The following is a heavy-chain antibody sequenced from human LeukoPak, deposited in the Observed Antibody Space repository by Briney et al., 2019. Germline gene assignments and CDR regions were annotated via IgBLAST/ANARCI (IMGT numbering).Heavy chain of an antibody. CDR2: ISYDGSNK. D-gene: IGHD2-15*01. J-gene: IGHJ3*01. Sequence: PGRSLRLSCAASGFTFSSYAMHWVRQAPGKGLEWVAVISYDGSNKYYADSVKGRFTISRDNSKNTLYLQMNSLRAEDTAVYFCARHSDTPNYPDSDAFDLWGQGTMVTVSS. V-gene: IGHV3-30*14. CDR3: ARHSDTPNYPDSDAFDL. CDR1: GFTFSSYA.